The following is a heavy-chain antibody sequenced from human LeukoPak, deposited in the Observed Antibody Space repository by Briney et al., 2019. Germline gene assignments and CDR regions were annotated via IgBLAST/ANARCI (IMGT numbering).Heavy chain of an antibody. D-gene: IGHD3-10*01. J-gene: IGHJ4*02. CDR1: IGSISSSKW. V-gene: IGHV4-4*02. Sequence: PSETLSLTCSVSIGSISSSKWWSWVRQSPVKGLEWIGEIYHSGSTYYNPSLKSRVTISVDRSKNQFSLKLSSVTAADTAVYYCARGFWAKNSGSGSWRDWGQGTLVTVSS. CDR2: IYHSGST. CDR3: ARGFWAKNSGSGSWRD.